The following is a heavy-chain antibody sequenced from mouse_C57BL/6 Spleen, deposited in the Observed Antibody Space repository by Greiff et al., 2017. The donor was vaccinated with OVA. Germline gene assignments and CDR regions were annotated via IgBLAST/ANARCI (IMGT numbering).Heavy chain of an antibody. CDR2: INPNNGGT. V-gene: IGHV1-18*01. CDR3: SRFNYGALGAMDY. J-gene: IGHJ4*01. Sequence: EVQLQQSGPELVKPGASVKLPCKASGYTFTDYNMDWVKQSHGKSLEWIGDINPNNGGTIYNQKFKGKATLTVDKSSSTAYMELRSLTSEDSAVYDFSRFNYGALGAMDYWGQGTSVTVSS. D-gene: IGHD1-1*01. CDR1: GYTFTDYN.